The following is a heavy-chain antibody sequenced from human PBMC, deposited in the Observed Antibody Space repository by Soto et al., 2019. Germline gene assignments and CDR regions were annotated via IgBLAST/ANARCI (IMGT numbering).Heavy chain of an antibody. CDR1: GFTFSNYG. J-gene: IGHJ4*02. CDR3: ARGWGGNSGYLDY. D-gene: IGHD3-22*01. Sequence: QVQQVESGGGVVQPGRSLRLSCVVSGFTFSNYGMHWVRQAPGKGLEWVAVIWYDGSNKYYADSVKGRFTISRDNSKNTLYLQMDSLRAEDTALYFCARGWGGNSGYLDYWGQGTLVTVSA. V-gene: IGHV3-33*01. CDR2: IWYDGSNK.